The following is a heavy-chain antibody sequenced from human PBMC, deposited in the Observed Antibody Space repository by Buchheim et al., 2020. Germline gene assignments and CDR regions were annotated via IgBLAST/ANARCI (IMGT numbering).Heavy chain of an antibody. CDR2: IYHSGST. J-gene: IGHJ6*02. Sequence: QLQLQESGSGLVKPSQTLSLTCAVSGGSISSGGYSWSWIRQPPGKGLEWIGYIYHSGSTYYNPSLKSRVTISVDRTKSQFSLKLSSVTAADTAVYYCARDNSGYDAPGGMDVWGQGTT. D-gene: IGHD5-12*01. CDR1: GGSISSGGYS. CDR3: ARDNSGYDAPGGMDV. V-gene: IGHV4-30-2*01.